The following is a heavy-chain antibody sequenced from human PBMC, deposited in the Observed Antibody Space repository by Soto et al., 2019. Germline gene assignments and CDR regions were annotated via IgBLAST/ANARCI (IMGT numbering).Heavy chain of an antibody. J-gene: IGHJ5*02. Sequence: GESLKISCKGSGYGFSIHWVAWLRQMPGKGLEWVGIIYPGNSNTMYSPSFQGQVTISADKSISTAYLQWSSLKASDTAMYYCARRHDYGGNSVWFDPWGQGTLVTVSS. CDR1: GYGFSIHW. CDR2: IYPGNSNT. D-gene: IGHD4-17*01. V-gene: IGHV5-51*01. CDR3: ARRHDYGGNSVWFDP.